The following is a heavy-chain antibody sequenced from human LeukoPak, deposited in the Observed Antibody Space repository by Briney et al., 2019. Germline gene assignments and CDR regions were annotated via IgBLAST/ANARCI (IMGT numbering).Heavy chain of an antibody. J-gene: IGHJ4*02. V-gene: IGHV3-30*18. Sequence: GGSLRLSCAASGFTFSSYGMHWVRQAPGKGLEWVAVISYDGSNKYCADSVKGRFTISRDNAKNSLYLQMNSLRAEDTALYYCAKDMGSSWYYFDYWGQGTLVTVSS. CDR2: ISYDGSNK. CDR1: GFTFSSYG. CDR3: AKDMGSSWYYFDY. D-gene: IGHD6-13*01.